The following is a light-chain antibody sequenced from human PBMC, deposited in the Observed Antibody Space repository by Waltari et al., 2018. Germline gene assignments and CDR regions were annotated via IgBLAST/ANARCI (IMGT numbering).Light chain of an antibody. CDR2: DAT. V-gene: IGLV2-14*03. CDR3: FSYRRSSTGV. J-gene: IGLJ3*02. Sequence: QSALTQPASVSGSPGQSITISCTGTSSDVGGYDYVSWYQQHPGKAPKLLSYDATKRPSGVSNRFSGSKSANTASLTISGLQAEDEADYYCFSYRRSSTGVFGEGTKLTVL. CDR1: SSDVGGYDY.